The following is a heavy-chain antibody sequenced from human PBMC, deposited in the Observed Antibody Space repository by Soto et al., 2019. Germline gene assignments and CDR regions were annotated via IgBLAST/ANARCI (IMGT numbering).Heavy chain of an antibody. D-gene: IGHD5-18*01. CDR1: GFTFSNAW. CDR3: GLIYAANSETRYSPSFQGQVTLSVDKSINTAYLQWSSLKASDTAIYYCGRHPPTPAHNGYLDP. CDR2: IKSKTDGGTT. Sequence: GGSLRLYCAASGFTFSNAWMNWVRQAPGKGLEWVGRIKSKTDGGTTDYAAPVKGRFTISRDDSKNTLYLHMNSLKTEDTAVEWVGLIYAANSETRYSPSFQGQVTLSVDKSINTAYLQWSSLKASDTAIYYCGRHPPTPAHNGYLDPLGQGTLVTVSS. J-gene: IGHJ5*02. V-gene: IGHV3-15*07.